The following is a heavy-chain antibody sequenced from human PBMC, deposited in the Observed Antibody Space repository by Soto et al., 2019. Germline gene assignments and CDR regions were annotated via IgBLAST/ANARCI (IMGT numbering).Heavy chain of an antibody. CDR1: GLTFSSYA. D-gene: IGHD2-21*02. CDR2: ISGSDGTT. J-gene: IGHJ3*02. CDR3: AKYCGGDCYNVFDI. V-gene: IGHV3-23*01. Sequence: GGSLRLSCAASGLTFSSYAMTWVRQAPGKGLEWVSSISGSDGTTYYADSVKGRFTISRDNSKNTLYLQMNSLRVEDTAMYYCAKYCGGDCYNVFDIWGQGTMVTVSS.